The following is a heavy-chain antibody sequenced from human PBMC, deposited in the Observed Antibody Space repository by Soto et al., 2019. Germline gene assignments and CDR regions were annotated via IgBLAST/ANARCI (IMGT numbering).Heavy chain of an antibody. V-gene: IGHV1-18*04. CDR1: GYTFTSYG. Sequence: QLQLLQSGAEVKKPGASVKVSCKASGYTFTSYGITWVRQAPGQGLEWMGWISAYNGNTNYAQNFQGRVTMTTDTSTRTAYMELRTLTSDDTAVYYCARTLDYGGNCVPDYWGQGTLVTVSS. D-gene: IGHD4-17*01. CDR2: ISAYNGNT. CDR3: ARTLDYGGNCVPDY. J-gene: IGHJ4*02.